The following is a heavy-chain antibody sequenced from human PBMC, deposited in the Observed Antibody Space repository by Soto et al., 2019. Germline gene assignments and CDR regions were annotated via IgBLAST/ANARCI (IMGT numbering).Heavy chain of an antibody. D-gene: IGHD2-15*01. CDR1: GGSISSSSYY. V-gene: IGHV4-39*01. Sequence: SETLSLTCTVSGGSISSSSYYWGWIRQPPGKGLEWIGSIYYSGSTYYNPSLKSRVTISVDTSKNQFSLKLSSVTAADTAVYYCAIDCSGGSCYSPYYYYYGMDVWGQGTTVS. J-gene: IGHJ6*02. CDR3: AIDCSGGSCYSPYYYYYGMDV. CDR2: IYYSGST.